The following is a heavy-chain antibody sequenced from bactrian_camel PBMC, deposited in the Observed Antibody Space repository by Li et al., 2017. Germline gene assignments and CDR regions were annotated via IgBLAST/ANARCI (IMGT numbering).Heavy chain of an antibody. CDR3: AYDPGASHCSDAPWTAATLGIF. CDR2: IHADGIT. D-gene: IGHD4*01. J-gene: IGHJ4*01. Sequence: HVQLVESGGGSVQAGGSLRLSCAVSGYTYSIHCMAWFRQVPGKEREGVGSIHADGITSYAETVKGRFTISKDNVKNTLYLQMNSLQPEDTATYYCAYDPGASHCSDAPWTAATLGIFWGQGTQVTVS. V-gene: IGHV3S9*01. CDR1: GYTYSIHC.